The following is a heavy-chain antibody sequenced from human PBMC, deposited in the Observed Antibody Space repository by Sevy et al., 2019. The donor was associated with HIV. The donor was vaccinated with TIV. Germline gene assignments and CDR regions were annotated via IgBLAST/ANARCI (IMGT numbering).Heavy chain of an antibody. J-gene: IGHJ6*03. CDR3: ARARAAVAARTSVESPSPYYYYMDV. Sequence: ASVKVSCKASGYTFTSYAMHWVRQAPGQRLEWMGWINAGNGNTKYSQKFQGRVTITRDTSASTAYMELRSLRSEDTAGYYWARARAAVAARTSVESPSPYYYYMDVWGKGTTVTVSS. CDR1: GYTFTSYA. V-gene: IGHV1-3*01. D-gene: IGHD6-19*01. CDR2: INAGNGNT.